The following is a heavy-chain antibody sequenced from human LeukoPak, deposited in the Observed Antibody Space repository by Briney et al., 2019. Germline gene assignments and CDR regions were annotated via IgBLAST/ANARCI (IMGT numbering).Heavy chain of an antibody. V-gene: IGHV3-33*06. Sequence: GGSLRLSXAASGFTFCSYGMHWVRQSPGKGLEWVAVIWYDGSNKYYADSVKGRFTISRDNSKNTLYLQMNSLRAEDTAVYYCAKGQYGSGSYYGLFDYWGQGTLVTVSS. CDR1: GFTFCSYG. D-gene: IGHD3-10*01. CDR2: IWYDGSNK. J-gene: IGHJ4*02. CDR3: AKGQYGSGSYYGLFDY.